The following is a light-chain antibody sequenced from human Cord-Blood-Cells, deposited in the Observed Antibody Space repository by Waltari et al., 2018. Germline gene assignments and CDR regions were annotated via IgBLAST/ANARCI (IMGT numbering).Light chain of an antibody. J-gene: IGKJ4*02. CDR2: AAY. V-gene: IGKV1-39*01. Sequence: DIQMTQSPSSLSASVGDRVTITCRASQSISSYLNWYQQKPGKAPKLLIYAAYSLQSGTSACFSGSGTETDFTLTISNIQPEDFATYYCPQSYNTLLPFGRGTRV. CDR1: QSISSY. CDR3: PQSYNTLLP.